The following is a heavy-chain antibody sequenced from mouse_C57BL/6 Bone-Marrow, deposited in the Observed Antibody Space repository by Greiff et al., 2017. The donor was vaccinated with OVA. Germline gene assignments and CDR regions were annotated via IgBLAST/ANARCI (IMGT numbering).Heavy chain of an antibody. Sequence: EVKLVESGGGLVQPGGSLKLSCAASGFTFSDYGMAWVRQAPRKGPEWVAFISNLAYSIYYADTVTGRLTISRENAKNTLYLEMSSLRSEDTAMYYCARRTGYYAMDYWGQGTSVTVSS. V-gene: IGHV5-15*04. J-gene: IGHJ4*01. CDR3: ARRTGYYAMDY. CDR1: GFTFSDYG. D-gene: IGHD4-1*01. CDR2: ISNLAYSI.